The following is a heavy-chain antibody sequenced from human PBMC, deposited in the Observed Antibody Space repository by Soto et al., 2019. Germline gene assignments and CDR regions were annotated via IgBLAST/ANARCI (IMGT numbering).Heavy chain of an antibody. CDR2: ISYDGSNQ. D-gene: IGHD6-13*01. Sequence: QMQLVESGGGVVQPGRSLRLSCAASGFTFISYTMHWVRQAPGKGLEWVAVISYDGSNQYYADSVQGRFTISRDNSKTTLFLQMNSLRPEDTAVYYCARDPTITTWYSSAYKDYWCQGTLVTVSS. CDR3: ARDPTITTWYSSAYKDY. CDR1: GFTFISYT. J-gene: IGHJ4*02. V-gene: IGHV3-30-3*01.